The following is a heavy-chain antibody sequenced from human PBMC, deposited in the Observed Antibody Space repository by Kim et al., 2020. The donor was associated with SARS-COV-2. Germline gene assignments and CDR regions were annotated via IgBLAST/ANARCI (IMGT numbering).Heavy chain of an antibody. V-gene: IGHV3-33*01. CDR3: ARDRGGFDI. CDR2: GSNE. J-gene: IGHJ3*02. Sequence: GSNEYDGTSVKVRFTIARDNSKNARYLQMNSLRAEDTAVYYCARDRGGFDIWGQGTMVTVSS. D-gene: IGHD2-15*01.